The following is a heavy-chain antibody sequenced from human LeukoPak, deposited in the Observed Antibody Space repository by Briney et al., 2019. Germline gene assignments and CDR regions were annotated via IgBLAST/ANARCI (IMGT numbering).Heavy chain of an antibody. CDR1: GGTFRSYA. V-gene: IGHV1-69*04. CDR3: ASALYYYDSSGYYYYYYGMDV. D-gene: IGHD3-22*01. Sequence: GASVKVSCKASGGTFRSYAISWVRQAPGQGLEWMGRIIPILGIANYAQKFQGRVTITADKSTSTAYMELSSLRTEDTAVYYCASALYYYDSSGYYYYYYGMDVWGQGTTVTVSS. CDR2: IIPILGIA. J-gene: IGHJ6*02.